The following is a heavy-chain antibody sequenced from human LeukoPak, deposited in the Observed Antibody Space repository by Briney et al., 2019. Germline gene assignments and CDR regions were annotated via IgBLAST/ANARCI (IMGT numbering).Heavy chain of an antibody. J-gene: IGHJ5*02. V-gene: IGHV1-18*01. D-gene: IGHD2-21*02. CDR1: GYTFAIYG. CDR2: ISPYDGDT. CDR3: ARDYCTRGGDCYKEDLFDP. Sequence: ASVKVSCKASGYTFAIYGISWVRQAPGQGLEWMAWISPYDGDTNYAQNFEGRVTMTTETSTSTAYMELRSLRSDDTAIYYCARDYCTRGGDCYKEDLFDPWGQGTLVTVAS.